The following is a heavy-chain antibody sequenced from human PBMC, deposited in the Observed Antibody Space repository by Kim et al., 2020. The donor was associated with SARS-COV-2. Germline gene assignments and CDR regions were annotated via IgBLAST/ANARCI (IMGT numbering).Heavy chain of an antibody. J-gene: IGHJ4*02. D-gene: IGHD4-17*01. Sequence: SETLSLTCIVSGDSVRAYYWSWIRQSPGKGLEWIGYIYHSWSSNYNPSLESRVSMSVDTSKNQFSLKLTSVNAADTAIYYCARVAYGGYVADYWGQGILVTVSS. CDR3: ARVAYGGYVADY. CDR2: IYHSWSS. CDR1: GDSVRAYY. V-gene: IGHV4-59*02.